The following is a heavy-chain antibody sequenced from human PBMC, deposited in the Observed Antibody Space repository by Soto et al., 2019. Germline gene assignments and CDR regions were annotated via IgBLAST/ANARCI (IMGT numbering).Heavy chain of an antibody. CDR1: GFTFSSYA. V-gene: IGHV3-23*01. CDR3: AMEKWHYDSSGYYQEY. D-gene: IGHD3-22*01. J-gene: IGHJ4*02. Sequence: EVQLLESGGGLVQPGGSLRLSCAASGFTFSSYAMSWVRQAPGKGMGWVSAISDSGGSTYYADSVKGRFTISSDNTKNTLYLQIDSLRAEDRAVYYCAMEKWHYDSSGYYQEYLGQGILATVSS. CDR2: ISDSGGST.